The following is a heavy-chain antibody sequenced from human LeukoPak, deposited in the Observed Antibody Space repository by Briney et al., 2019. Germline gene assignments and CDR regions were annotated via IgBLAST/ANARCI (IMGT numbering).Heavy chain of an antibody. J-gene: IGHJ4*02. V-gene: IGHV3-74*01. CDR1: GFTISNYW. CDR2: INSDGRAT. D-gene: IGHD3-22*01. CDR3: AKERSASYYYDSSGYSNYNFDY. Sequence: GGSLRLSCAASGFTISNYWILWVRQAPGKGLVWVSRINSDGRATNYADSVKGRFTISRDNSKNTLYLQMNSLRAEDTAVYYCAKERSASYYYDSSGYSNYNFDYWGQGTLVTISS.